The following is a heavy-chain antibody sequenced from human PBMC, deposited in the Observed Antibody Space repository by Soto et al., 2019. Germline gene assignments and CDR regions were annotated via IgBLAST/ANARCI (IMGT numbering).Heavy chain of an antibody. CDR3: AKERSPGERHYFDH. Sequence: PGGSLRLSCAASGFTFSSHGMSWVRQAPGKGLEWVSIISGGGSDTYYADSVKGRFSISRDNSKNTLYLQMNSLRAEDTAVYYCAKERSPGERHYFDHWGQGTLVTVSS. CDR2: ISGGGSDT. D-gene: IGHD4-17*01. CDR1: GFTFSSHG. V-gene: IGHV3-23*01. J-gene: IGHJ4*02.